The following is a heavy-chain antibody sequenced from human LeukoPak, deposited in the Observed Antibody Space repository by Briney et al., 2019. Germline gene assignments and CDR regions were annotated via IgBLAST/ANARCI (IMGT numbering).Heavy chain of an antibody. CDR2: VSFDGDNE. J-gene: IGHJ4*02. Sequence: GGSLRLSCAASGFTFSNYAVHWVRQAPGKGLEWVAVVSFDGDNEHYADPVKGRFTISRDNSKNTLYLQMDSLRTEDTAVYHCTRDRFWSRGFRSGGPLHYFDCWGQGTQVTVSS. CDR1: GFTFSNYA. D-gene: IGHD1-14*01. V-gene: IGHV3-30-3*01. CDR3: TRDRFWSRGFRSGGPLHYFDC.